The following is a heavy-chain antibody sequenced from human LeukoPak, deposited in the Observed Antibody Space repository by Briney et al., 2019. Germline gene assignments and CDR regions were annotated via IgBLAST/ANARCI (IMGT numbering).Heavy chain of an antibody. CDR1: GFTFSSYG. V-gene: IGHV3-NL1*01. CDR3: ARGGGLDV. Sequence: PGGSLRLSCAASGFTFSSYGMHWVRQAPGKGLEWGSVIYTTGTIYYADSVKGRFTISRDISKNEVYLQMNSLRAEDTAVYFYARGGGLDVWGQGATVTVSS. D-gene: IGHD3-16*01. CDR2: IYTTGTI. J-gene: IGHJ6*02.